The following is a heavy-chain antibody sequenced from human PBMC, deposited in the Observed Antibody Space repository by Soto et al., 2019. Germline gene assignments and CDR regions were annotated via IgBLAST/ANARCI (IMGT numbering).Heavy chain of an antibody. Sequence: GGSLRLSCAASGFTFSSYGMHWVRQAPGKGLEWVAVISYDGSNKYYADSVKGRFTISRDNSKNTLYLQMNSLRAEDTAVYYCAKDAQIDAYSSGWLDYYYYGMDVWGQGTTVTVSS. J-gene: IGHJ6*02. D-gene: IGHD6-19*01. CDR3: AKDAQIDAYSSGWLDYYYYGMDV. CDR2: ISYDGSNK. CDR1: GFTFSSYG. V-gene: IGHV3-30*18.